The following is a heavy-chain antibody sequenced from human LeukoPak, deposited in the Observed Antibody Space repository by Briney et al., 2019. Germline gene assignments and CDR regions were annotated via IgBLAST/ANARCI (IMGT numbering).Heavy chain of an antibody. V-gene: IGHV1-2*02. CDR1: GYTFTGYY. D-gene: IGHD3-10*01. CDR2: INPNSGGT. CDR3: ARDSYYYGSGSYYPGNWFDP. J-gene: IGHJ5*02. Sequence: GASVKVSCKASGYTFTGYYMHWVRQAPGQGLEWMGWINPNSGGTNYAQKFQGRVTMTRDTSISTAYMELSRLRSDDTAVYYCARDSYYYGSGSYYPGNWFDPWGQGTLITVSS.